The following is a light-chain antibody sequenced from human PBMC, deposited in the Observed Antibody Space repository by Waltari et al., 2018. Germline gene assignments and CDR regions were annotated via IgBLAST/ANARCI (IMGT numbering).Light chain of an antibody. CDR1: QSIRSN. CDR3: QQYDNWLGT. J-gene: IGKJ1*01. CDR2: GAS. Sequence: EMVMTQSPATLSVFPGERATLSCRASQSIRSNLAWYQHKPGQAPRLLIYGASSRATGIPARFSGSGSGTEFTLTSSSLQSEDFAVYFCQQYDNWLGTFGQGTKVEIK. V-gene: IGKV3-15*01.